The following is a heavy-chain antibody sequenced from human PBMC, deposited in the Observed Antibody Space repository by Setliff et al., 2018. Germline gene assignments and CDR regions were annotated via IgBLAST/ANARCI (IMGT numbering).Heavy chain of an antibody. J-gene: IGHJ6*03. CDR2: INRRGST. CDR3: ARASSGWYSAYYYYMDV. D-gene: IGHD6-19*01. Sequence: PSETLSLTRTVSGGSVNSGYDNWNWLRQPAGKGLEWIGHINRRGSTNFTPSLKSRVTISLDTSKNQFSLNLTSVTAADTAVYYCARASSGWYSAYYYYMDVWGKGTTVTVSS. CDR1: GGSVNSGYDN. V-gene: IGHV4-61*09.